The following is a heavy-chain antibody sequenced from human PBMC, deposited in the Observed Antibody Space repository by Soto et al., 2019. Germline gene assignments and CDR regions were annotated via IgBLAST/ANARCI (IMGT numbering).Heavy chain of an antibody. CDR3: AKGWGDY. CDR2: ISSSGGST. V-gene: IGHV3-23*01. J-gene: IGHJ4*02. D-gene: IGHD7-27*01. Sequence: EVPLLESGGGLVQPGGSLRLSCAASGFTFSSYTMSWVRQGPGKGLEWVSGISSSGGSTVYAYSVKGRFTISRDNFKTTLYLQMNSLRAADTAVYYGAKGWGDYWGQGTPVTVSS. CDR1: GFTFSSYT.